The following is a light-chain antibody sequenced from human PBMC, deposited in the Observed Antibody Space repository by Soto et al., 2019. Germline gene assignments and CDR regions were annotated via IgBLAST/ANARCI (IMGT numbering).Light chain of an antibody. V-gene: IGLV2-14*01. Sequence: QSALTQPASVSGSPGQSITISCTGTSSDVGGYNYVSWYQQHPGKAPKLMIYDVSNRPSGVSNRFSGSKSGNTASLTISGLQAEHEADYYCSSYTSSIRVFGGGTKLTVL. CDR2: DVS. CDR3: SSYTSSIRV. CDR1: SSDVGGYNY. J-gene: IGLJ3*02.